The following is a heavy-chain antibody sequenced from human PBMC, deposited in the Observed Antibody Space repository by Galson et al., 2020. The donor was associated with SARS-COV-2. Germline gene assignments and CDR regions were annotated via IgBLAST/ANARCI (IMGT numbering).Heavy chain of an antibody. CDR3: ARVGEGGRYSLDY. CDR1: GGSISSGSYY. CDR2: IYTSGST. D-gene: IGHD3-16*01. J-gene: IGHJ4*02. Sequence: SETLSLTCTVSGGSISSGSYYWSWIRQPAGKGLEWIGHIYTSGSTNYNPSLKSRVTISADTSKNQFSLKLSSVTAADTAVYYCARVGEGGRYSLDYWGQGILVTVSS. V-gene: IGHV4-61*09.